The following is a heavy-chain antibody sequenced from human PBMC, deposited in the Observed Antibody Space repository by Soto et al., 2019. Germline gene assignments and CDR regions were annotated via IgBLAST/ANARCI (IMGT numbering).Heavy chain of an antibody. CDR2: IIPILGIA. J-gene: IGHJ5*02. D-gene: IGHD1-26*01. CDR1: GGTFSSYT. Sequence: QVQLVQSGAEVKKPGSSVKVSCKASGGTFSSYTISWVRQAPGQGLEWMGRIIPILGIANYEQKFQGGVTINAEKSTSPAYMELSSLRAEDTAVNYWARGGVVRSSFAPSGHGTLVTVS. V-gene: IGHV1-69*02. CDR3: ARGGVVRSSFAP.